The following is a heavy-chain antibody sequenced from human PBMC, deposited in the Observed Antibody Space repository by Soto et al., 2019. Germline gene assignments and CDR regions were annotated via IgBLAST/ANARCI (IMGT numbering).Heavy chain of an antibody. J-gene: IGHJ4*02. Sequence: EVQLVDSGGDLVQPGGSLRLSCAASGFTFSTHWMSWVRQAPGKGLEWVANIKEDGSETYYADSVRGRFTISRDNAKNSLYLQMNGLRVEDTALDYCAKDVRWGQGTLVTVSS. CDR1: GFTFSTHW. V-gene: IGHV3-7*05. CDR3: AKDVR. CDR2: IKEDGSET.